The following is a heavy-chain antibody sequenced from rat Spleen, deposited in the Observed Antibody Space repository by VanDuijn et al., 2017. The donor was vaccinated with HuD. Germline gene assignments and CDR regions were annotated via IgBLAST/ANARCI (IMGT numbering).Heavy chain of an antibody. CDR2: ITNTGGST. CDR1: GFTFNNYW. V-gene: IGHV5-31*01. Sequence: EVQLVESGGGLVQPGRSLKLSCVASGFTFNNYWMTWIRQAPGKGLEWVASITNTGGSTYYPDSVKGRFTISRDNAKSTLYLKMNSLQTDDTAIYFCTSGPLDYWVDGVMVTVSS. D-gene: IGHD4-3*01. CDR3: TSGPLDY. J-gene: IGHJ2*01.